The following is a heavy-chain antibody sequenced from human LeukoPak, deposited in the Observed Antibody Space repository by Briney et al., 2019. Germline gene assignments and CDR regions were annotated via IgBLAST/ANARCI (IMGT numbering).Heavy chain of an antibody. D-gene: IGHD2-21*02. J-gene: IGHJ5*02. CDR1: GFSVSSKY. CDR2: IYNNGNR. CDR3: ARDREDIVVVTARWFDP. Sequence: GGSLTLSCAASGFSVSSKYMSWVRQAPGKGLEWVSVIYNNGNRHYADSVKGRFTISRDNAKNSLYLQMNSLRAEDTAVYYCARDREDIVVVTARWFDPWGQGTLVTVSS. V-gene: IGHV3-53*01.